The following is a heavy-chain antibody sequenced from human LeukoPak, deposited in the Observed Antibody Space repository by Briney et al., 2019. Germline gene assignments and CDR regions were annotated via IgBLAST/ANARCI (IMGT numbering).Heavy chain of an antibody. J-gene: IGHJ4*02. CDR2: ISSSSSYI. D-gene: IGHD6-13*01. Sequence: PGGSLRLSCAASGFTFSSYTMNWVRQAPGKGLERVSYISSSSSYISYADSLKGRFTISRDNAKNSLYLQMNSLRAEDTAVYYCARDYSSSCWNWGQGTLVTVSS. V-gene: IGHV3-21*01. CDR3: ARDYSSSCWN. CDR1: GFTFSSYT.